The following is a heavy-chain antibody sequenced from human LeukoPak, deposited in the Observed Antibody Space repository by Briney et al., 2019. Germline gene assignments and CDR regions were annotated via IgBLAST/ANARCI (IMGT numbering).Heavy chain of an antibody. CDR2: ISNSGSII. D-gene: IGHD6-6*01. J-gene: IGHJ4*02. CDR3: ARGGLLSSSSGRYFDY. Sequence: GGSLRLSCAASGFTFSSYSMNWVRQAPGKGLEWVSYISNSGSIIYYADSVKGRFTISRDNAKNSLYLQMNSLRAEDTAVYYCARGGLLSSSSGRYFDYWGQGTLVTVSS. CDR1: GFTFSSYS. V-gene: IGHV3-48*01.